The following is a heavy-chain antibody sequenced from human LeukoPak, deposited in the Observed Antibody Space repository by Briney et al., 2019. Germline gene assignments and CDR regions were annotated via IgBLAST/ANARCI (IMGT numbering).Heavy chain of an antibody. CDR2: INHSGST. CDR1: GGSFSGYY. CDR3: AVDVAATGPFDY. J-gene: IGHJ4*02. D-gene: IGHD2-15*01. Sequence: SETLSLTCAVYGGSFSGYYWSWIRQPPGKGLEWIGEINHSGSTNYNPSLKSRVTISVDTSKNQFSLKLSSVTAADTAVYYCAVDVAATGPFDYWGQGTLVTVSS. V-gene: IGHV4-34*01.